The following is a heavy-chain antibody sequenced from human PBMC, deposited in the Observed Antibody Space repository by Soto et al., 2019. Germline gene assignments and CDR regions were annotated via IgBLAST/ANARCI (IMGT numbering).Heavy chain of an antibody. CDR3: ARGGYCSGGSCSEWFDP. Sequence: QVQLVQSGAEVQKPGSSVKVSCKASGGTFSSYAISWVRQAPGQGLEWMGGIIPIFGTANYAQKFQGRVTITADEPTSTAYMELSSLRSEDTAVYYCARGGYCSGGSCSEWFDPWGQGTLVTVSS. CDR2: IIPIFGTA. D-gene: IGHD2-15*01. J-gene: IGHJ5*02. CDR1: GGTFSSYA. V-gene: IGHV1-69*01.